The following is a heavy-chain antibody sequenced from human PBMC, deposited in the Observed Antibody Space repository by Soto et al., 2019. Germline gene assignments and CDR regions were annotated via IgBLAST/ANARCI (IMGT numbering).Heavy chain of an antibody. CDR2: ISYDGSNK. Sequence: PGGSLRLSCAASGFTFSSYGMHWVRQAPGKGLEWVAVISYDGSNKYYADSVKGRFTISRDNSKNTLYLQMNSLRAEDTAVYYCAKSGLVAYRDFRPDFEDRGQGTLVSVSS. V-gene: IGHV3-30*18. D-gene: IGHD2-15*01. CDR1: GFTFSSYG. CDR3: AKSGLVAYRDFRPDFED. J-gene: IGHJ4*02.